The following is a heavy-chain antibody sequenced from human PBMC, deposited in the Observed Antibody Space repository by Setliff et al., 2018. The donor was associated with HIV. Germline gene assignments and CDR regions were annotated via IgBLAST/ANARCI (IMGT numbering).Heavy chain of an antibody. CDR1: GFTFSSFS. Sequence: GGSLRPSCVASGFTFSSFSMNWVRQAPGKGLEWVSSITSSSGYKYYADSVKGRFTISRDNAKNSLYLQMNSLRAEDTAVYYCARDREWELESLDYWGQGTLVTVSS. V-gene: IGHV3-21*01. CDR2: ITSSSGYK. CDR3: ARDREWELESLDY. D-gene: IGHD1-26*01. J-gene: IGHJ4*02.